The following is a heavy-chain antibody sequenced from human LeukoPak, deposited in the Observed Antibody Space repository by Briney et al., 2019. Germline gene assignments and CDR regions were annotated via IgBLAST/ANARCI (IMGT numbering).Heavy chain of an antibody. J-gene: IGHJ4*02. Sequence: PGRSLRLSCAASGFTFSSYGMHWVRQAPAKGLEWVAVISYDGSNKYYADSVKGRFTISRDNSKNTLYLQMNSLRAEDTAVYYCAKDGNLVYWGQGALVTVSP. CDR3: AKDGNLVY. D-gene: IGHD1-26*01. CDR1: GFTFSSYG. V-gene: IGHV3-30*18. CDR2: ISYDGSNK.